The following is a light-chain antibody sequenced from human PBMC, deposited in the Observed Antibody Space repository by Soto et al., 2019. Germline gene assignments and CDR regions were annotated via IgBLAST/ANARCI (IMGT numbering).Light chain of an antibody. CDR3: QQYGSSPLT. J-gene: IGKJ1*01. Sequence: EIVMSQSPATVSVSPGGRVTLSCRASQRVGINLAWHQQKPGQAPRLLIYGASSRATGIPDRFSGSGSGTDFTLTISRLEPEDFAVYYCQQYGSSPLTFGQGTNVDI. CDR1: QRVGIN. CDR2: GAS. V-gene: IGKV3-20*01.